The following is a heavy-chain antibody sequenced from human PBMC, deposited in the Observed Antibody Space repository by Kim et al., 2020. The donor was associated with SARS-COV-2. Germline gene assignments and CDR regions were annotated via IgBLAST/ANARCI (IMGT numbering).Heavy chain of an antibody. J-gene: IGHJ3*02. V-gene: IGHV1-69*01. D-gene: IGHD2-2*02. Sequence: QGRVTITADESTSTAYMELSSLRSEDTAVYYCARDKGVVVPAAISHAFDIWGQGTMVTVSS. CDR3: ARDKGVVVPAAISHAFDI.